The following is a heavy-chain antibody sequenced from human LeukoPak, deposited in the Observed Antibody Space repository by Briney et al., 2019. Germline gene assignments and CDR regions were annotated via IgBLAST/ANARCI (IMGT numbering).Heavy chain of an antibody. CDR1: GGTFSSYA. CDR2: IIPILGIA. Sequence: ASVKVSCKASGGTFSSYAISWVRQAPGQGLEWMGRIIPILGIANYAQKFQGRVTITADKSTSTAYMELSSLRSEDTAVYYCARESFMVRGAYYYYYGMDVWGQGTTVTVSS. D-gene: IGHD3-10*01. J-gene: IGHJ6*02. V-gene: IGHV1-69*04. CDR3: ARESFMVRGAYYYYYGMDV.